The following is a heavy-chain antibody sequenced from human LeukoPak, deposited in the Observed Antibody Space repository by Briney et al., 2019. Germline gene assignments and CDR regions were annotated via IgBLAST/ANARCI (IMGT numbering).Heavy chain of an antibody. CDR2: FYPEDGET. Sequence: ASVKVSCKVSGYTLTELSMHWVRQAPGKGLEWMGGFYPEDGETIYAQKFQGRVTMTEDTSTDTAYMELSSLRSEDTAVYYCATSYGSGSYTSNYYYYMDVWGKGTTVTVSS. D-gene: IGHD3-10*01. V-gene: IGHV1-24*01. CDR3: ATSYGSGSYTSNYYYYMDV. CDR1: GYTLTELS. J-gene: IGHJ6*03.